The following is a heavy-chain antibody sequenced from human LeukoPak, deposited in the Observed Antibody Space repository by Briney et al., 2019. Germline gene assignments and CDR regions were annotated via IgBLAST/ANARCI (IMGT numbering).Heavy chain of an antibody. CDR2: IRYDGSNK. CDR1: GFTFSSYG. D-gene: IGHD1-26*01. J-gene: IGHJ4*02. V-gene: IGHV3-30*02. Sequence: GGSLRLSCAASGFTFSSYGMHWVRQAPGKGLEWVAFIRYDGSNKYYADSVKGRFTISRDNSKNTLYLQMNSLRAEDTAVYYCAKDLGLSGSYHIDYWGQGTLVTVSS. CDR3: AKDLGLSGSYHIDY.